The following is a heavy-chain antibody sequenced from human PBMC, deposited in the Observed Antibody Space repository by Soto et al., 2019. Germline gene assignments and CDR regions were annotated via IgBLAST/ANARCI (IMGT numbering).Heavy chain of an antibody. D-gene: IGHD2-2*01. CDR3: ARGDIVVVPAAPYYYYGMDV. CDR1: GYTFTSYG. Sequence: ASVKVSCKASGYTFTSYGISWVRQAPGQGLEWMGWISAYNGNTNYAQKLQGRGTMTTATSTSTAYMELRSLRSDDTAVYYCARGDIVVVPAAPYYYYGMDVWGQGTTVTVSS. J-gene: IGHJ6*02. V-gene: IGHV1-18*01. CDR2: ISAYNGNT.